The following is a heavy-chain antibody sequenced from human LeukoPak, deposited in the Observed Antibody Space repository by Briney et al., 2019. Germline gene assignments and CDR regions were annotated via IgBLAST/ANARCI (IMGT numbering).Heavy chain of an antibody. V-gene: IGHV3-23*01. CDR3: AKDRPSGYSSGWYREYFDY. CDR2: LSGSGGST. J-gene: IGHJ4*02. CDR1: GFTFSSYA. D-gene: IGHD6-19*01. Sequence: SGGSLRLSCAASGFTFSSYAMSWVRQAPGKGLEWVSALSGSGGSTYYADSVKGRFTISRDNSKNTLYLQMNSLRAEDTAVYYCAKDRPSGYSSGWYREYFDYWGQGTLVTVSS.